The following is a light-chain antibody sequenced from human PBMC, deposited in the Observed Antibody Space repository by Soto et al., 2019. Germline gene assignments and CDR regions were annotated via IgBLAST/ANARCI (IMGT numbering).Light chain of an antibody. CDR1: QSLVHSDGIAY. Sequence: DVVMTRSPLALRVTRRQPTSISCRSNQSLVHSDGIAYFSWFQQRPGRSPRRLIYKVSNRDSGVPARFSGSGSGTDFALKISRVEAEDVGVYYCMQGIHWPTTFVQAQRLEIK. J-gene: IGKJ5*01. V-gene: IGKV2-30*02. CDR3: MQGIHWPTT. CDR2: KVS.